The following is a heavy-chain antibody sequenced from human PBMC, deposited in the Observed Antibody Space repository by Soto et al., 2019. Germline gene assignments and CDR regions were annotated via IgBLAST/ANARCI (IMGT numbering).Heavy chain of an antibody. CDR2: IYPGNSNT. V-gene: IGHV5-51*01. J-gene: IGHJ3*01. Sequence: GESLKISCKGSGYGFSIHCLAWLRQMPGKGLGGVGIIYPGNSNTMYSPSFGGQVTISADAALSTTYLQWDTLKRSDTAIYFCASDSHCDGGNCPMGGFDLWGQGTMVTVSS. CDR1: GYGFSIHC. CDR3: ASDSHCDGGNCPMGGFDL. D-gene: IGHD2-15*01.